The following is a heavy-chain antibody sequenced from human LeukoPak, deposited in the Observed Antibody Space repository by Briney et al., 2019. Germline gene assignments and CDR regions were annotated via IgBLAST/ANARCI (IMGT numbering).Heavy chain of an antibody. CDR3: ARTYYYDSSGYYPYY. V-gene: IGHV1-46*01. J-gene: IGHJ4*02. D-gene: IGHD3-22*01. CDR2: INPSGGST. CDR1: GYTFTSYY. Sequence: ASVKVSCKASGYTFTSYYMHWVRQAPGQGLEWMGIINPSGGSTSCAQKFQGRVTMTRDTSTSTVYMELSSLRSEDTAVYYCARTYYYDSSGYYPYYWGQGTLVTVSS.